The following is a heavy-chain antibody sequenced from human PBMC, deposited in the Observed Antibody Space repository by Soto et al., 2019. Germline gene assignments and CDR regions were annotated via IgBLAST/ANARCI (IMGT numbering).Heavy chain of an antibody. J-gene: IGHJ4*02. CDR3: ARGYCSHGVCYRYSSGAYVFEY. Sequence: QVQLVQSGAELKKPGSSVKVSCKASGGTFSNYAISWVRQAPGRGLEWMGGIITVSGTANYAQKFEGRVTIAADDSMTTAYMELSSLTSEDTAVYYCARGYCSHGVCYRYSSGAYVFEYWGQRTVVTVSS. CDR1: GGTFSNYA. CDR2: IITVSGTA. V-gene: IGHV1-69*01. D-gene: IGHD2-8*01.